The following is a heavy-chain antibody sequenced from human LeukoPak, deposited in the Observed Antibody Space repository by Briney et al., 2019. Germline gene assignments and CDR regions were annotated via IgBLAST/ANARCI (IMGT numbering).Heavy chain of an antibody. CDR3: ASELYCSGGSCYPY. D-gene: IGHD2-15*01. V-gene: IGHV1-2*02. CDR1: GYTFTGYY. CDR2: INPNSGGT. J-gene: IGHJ4*02. Sequence: ASVKVSCKASGYTFTGYYIHWVRQAPGQGLEWMGWINPNSGGTNYAQKFQGRVTMTRDTSISTAYMELSRLRSDDTAVYYCASELYCSGGSCYPYWGQGTLVTVSS.